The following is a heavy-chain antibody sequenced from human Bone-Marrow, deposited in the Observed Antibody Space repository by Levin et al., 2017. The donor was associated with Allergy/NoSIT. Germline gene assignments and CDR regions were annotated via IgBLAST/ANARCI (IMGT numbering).Heavy chain of an antibody. CDR3: AKDQEWRSGGSCYCGPGPYYYYYYGMDV. CDR1: GFTFSSYG. J-gene: IGHJ6*02. CDR2: ISYDGSNK. V-gene: IGHV3-30*18. D-gene: IGHD2-15*01. Sequence: PGGSLRLSCAASGFTFSSYGMHWVRQAPGKGLEWVAVISYDGSNKYYADSVKGRFTISRDNSKNTLYLQMNSLRAEDTAVYYCAKDQEWRSGGSCYCGPGPYYYYYYGMDVWGQGTTVTVSS.